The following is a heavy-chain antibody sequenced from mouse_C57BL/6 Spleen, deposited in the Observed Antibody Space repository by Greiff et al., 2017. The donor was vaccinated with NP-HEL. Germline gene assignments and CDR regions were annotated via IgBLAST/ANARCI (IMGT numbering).Heavy chain of an antibody. CDR1: GYTFTCYW. V-gene: IGHV1-55*01. J-gene: IGHJ2*01. CDR2: IYPGSGST. CDR3: ARATTVVATDY. Sequence: QVQLQQPGAELVKPGASVKMSCKASGYTFTCYWIIWVKQRPGQGLEWIGDIYPGSGSTNYNEKFKSKATLTVDTSSSTAYMQLSSLTSEDSAVYYCARATTVVATDYWGQGTTLTVSS. D-gene: IGHD1-1*01.